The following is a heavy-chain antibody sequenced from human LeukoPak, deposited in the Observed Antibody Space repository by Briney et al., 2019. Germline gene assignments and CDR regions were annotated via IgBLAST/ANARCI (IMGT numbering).Heavy chain of an antibody. Sequence: ASVKVSCKVSGYALTELSMHWVRQAPGKGFEWMGGVDPKDGEKIYAQPFNGRVSMTDDTSKDTAYMELSGLPSEDTALYYCAGDVLVSGRSSYHGYWGQGTLVTVSS. V-gene: IGHV1-24*01. CDR3: AGDVLVSGRSSYHGY. D-gene: IGHD2-21*01. CDR1: GYALTELS. CDR2: VDPKDGEK. J-gene: IGHJ4*02.